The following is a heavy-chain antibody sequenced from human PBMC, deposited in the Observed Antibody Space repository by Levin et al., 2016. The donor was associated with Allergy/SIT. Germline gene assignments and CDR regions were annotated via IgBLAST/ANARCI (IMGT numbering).Heavy chain of an antibody. CDR1: GFTFTKYA. V-gene: IGHV3-64D*06. CDR3: VKDRAGTFSFDY. CDR2: INDNGRTT. Sequence: GGSLRLSCSASGFTFTKYAMHWVRQAPGKGLEFVSGINDNGRTTHYGDSVKGRFTISRDDSKSTLYLQMSSLRVDDTAVYHCVKDRAGTFSFDYWGLGTLVTVSS. D-gene: IGHD2/OR15-2a*01. J-gene: IGHJ4*02.